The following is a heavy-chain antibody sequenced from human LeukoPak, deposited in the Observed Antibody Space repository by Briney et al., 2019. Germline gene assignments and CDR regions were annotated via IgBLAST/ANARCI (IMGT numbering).Heavy chain of an antibody. CDR1: GFTFSSYA. CDR2: ISYDGSNK. J-gene: IGHJ3*02. V-gene: IGHV3-30*07. Sequence: GRSLRLSCAASGFTFSSYAMHWVRQAPGKGLEWVAVISYDGSNKYYADSVKGRFTISRDNSKNTLYLQMNSLRAEDTAVYYCARISGGYYAFDIWGQGTMVTVSS. CDR3: ARISGGYYAFDI. D-gene: IGHD3-22*01.